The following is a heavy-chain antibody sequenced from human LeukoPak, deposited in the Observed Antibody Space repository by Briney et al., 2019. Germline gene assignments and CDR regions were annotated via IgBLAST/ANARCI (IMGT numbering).Heavy chain of an antibody. CDR1: GDSISNYY. CDR3: ARAEKAVTGTLDS. D-gene: IGHD6-19*01. CDR2: MYNRGST. V-gene: IGHV4-59*01. J-gene: IGHJ4*02. Sequence: SETLSLTRTVSGDSISNYYWGWIRQSPGKELEWIGYMYNRGSTIYNPSLKSRVTISTDTSKNQFSLRLTSVTAADTAVYYCARAEKAVTGTLDSWGQGTLITVSS.